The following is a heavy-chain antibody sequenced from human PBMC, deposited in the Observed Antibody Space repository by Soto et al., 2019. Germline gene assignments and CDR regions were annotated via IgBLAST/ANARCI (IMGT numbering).Heavy chain of an antibody. CDR3: ARDLSAVWGVLGMDV. CDR2: IYYSGST. CDR1: GGSISSGDYY. V-gene: IGHV4-30-4*01. Sequence: SETLSLTCTFSGGSISSGDYYWSWIRQPPGKGLEWIGYIYYSGSTYYNPSLKSRVTISVDTSKNQFSLKLSSVTAADTAVYYCARDLSAVWGVLGMDVWGQGTTVTVS. D-gene: IGHD3-10*01. J-gene: IGHJ6*02.